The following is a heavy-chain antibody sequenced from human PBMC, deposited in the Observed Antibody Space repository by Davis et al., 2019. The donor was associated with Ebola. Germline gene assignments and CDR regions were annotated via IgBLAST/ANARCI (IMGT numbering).Heavy chain of an antibody. J-gene: IGHJ4*02. Sequence: MPSETLSLTCAVSGDSISSRNWWSWVRQTPGKGLEWIGEIYHSGSTNYNPSLKSRVTISVDSSKNQFSLKLDSVTAADTAVYYCARGWDSSGWQNWGQGILVTVSS. CDR2: IYHSGST. V-gene: IGHV4-4*02. CDR1: GDSISSRNW. D-gene: IGHD6-19*01. CDR3: ARGWDSSGWQN.